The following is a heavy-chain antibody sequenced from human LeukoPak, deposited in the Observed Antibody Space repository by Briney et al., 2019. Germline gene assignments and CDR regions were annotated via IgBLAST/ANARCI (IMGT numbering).Heavy chain of an antibody. J-gene: IGHJ6*02. CDR1: GYTFTSYA. CDR3: ARGYSYGSDYYYGMDV. Sequence: ASVKVSCKASGYTFTSYAISWVRQAPGQGLEWMGWISGYNGNTKYAQKVQGRVTMTTDTSTSTAYMELRSLRSDDTAVYYCARGYSYGSDYYYGMDVWGHGTTVTVSS. V-gene: IGHV1-18*01. CDR2: ISGYNGNT. D-gene: IGHD5-18*01.